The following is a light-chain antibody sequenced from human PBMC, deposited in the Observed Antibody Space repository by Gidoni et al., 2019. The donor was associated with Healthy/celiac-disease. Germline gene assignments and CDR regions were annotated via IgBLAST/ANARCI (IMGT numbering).Light chain of an antibody. V-gene: IGKV3-20*01. Sequence: EIVLTQSPSTLSLSPGERATLSCRASQSVSSSYFAWYQQKPGQAPRLLIYGASSRATGIPDRFSGSGSGTDFTLTISRLEPEDFAVYYCQLYGSSPPWTFGQGTKVEIK. J-gene: IGKJ1*01. CDR3: QLYGSSPPWT. CDR1: QSVSSSY. CDR2: GAS.